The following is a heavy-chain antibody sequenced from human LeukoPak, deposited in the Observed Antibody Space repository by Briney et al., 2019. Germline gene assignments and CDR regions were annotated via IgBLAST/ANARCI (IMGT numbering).Heavy chain of an antibody. CDR1: GYSFIDYY. D-gene: IGHD6-13*01. CDR3: ARIGISARGTNFHH. V-gene: IGHV1-2*02. Sequence: ASVKVSCTTSGYSFIDYYIHWVRQAPGQGLEWMGWINSNSADTNYAQNFQGRVTMTRDTSISTAYMELSRLGSDDTALYYCARIGISARGTNFHHWGQGTLVTVSS. CDR2: INSNSADT. J-gene: IGHJ1*01.